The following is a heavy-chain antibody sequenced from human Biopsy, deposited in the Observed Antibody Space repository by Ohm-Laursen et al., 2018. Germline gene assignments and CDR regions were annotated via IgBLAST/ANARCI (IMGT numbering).Heavy chain of an antibody. J-gene: IGHJ4*02. CDR2: IIPILRTT. Sequence: SVKASCKPSTGTFASYGVTWVRQAPGQGLEWMGRIIPILRTTTYAPKFQGGVTFTADKPSSTAYLELSSLTSEDTTMFYCAREAIGYQFPCDDWGQGTLVTVSS. V-gene: IGHV1-69*04. CDR1: TGTFASYG. CDR3: AREAIGYQFPCDD. D-gene: IGHD2-15*01.